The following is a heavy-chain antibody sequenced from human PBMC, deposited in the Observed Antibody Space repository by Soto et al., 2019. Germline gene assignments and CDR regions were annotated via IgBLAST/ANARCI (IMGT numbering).Heavy chain of an antibody. CDR1: GFTFSSYS. CDR3: ARMDYGMDV. V-gene: IGHV3-21*01. Sequence: EVQLVESGGGLVQPGRSLRLSCAASGFTFSSYSMNWVRQAPGKGLEWVSSISSSSSYIYYADSVKGRFTISRDNAKNSLYLQMNSVRAEDTAVYYCARMDYGMDVWGQGTTVTVSS. CDR2: ISSSSSYI. J-gene: IGHJ6*02.